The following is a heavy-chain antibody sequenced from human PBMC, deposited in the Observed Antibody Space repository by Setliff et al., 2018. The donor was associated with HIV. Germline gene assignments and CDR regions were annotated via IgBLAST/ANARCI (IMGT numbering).Heavy chain of an antibody. J-gene: IGHJ4*02. V-gene: IGHV3-74*01. CDR3: APPPRGGPGFSY. CDR1: GFTFSSYW. Sequence: GGSLRLSCVASGFTFSSYWMHWVRQAPGRGLMWISRLNTDGSSIDYADSVKGRFTFSRDNAKNTLYLQMNGLRADDTAVYYCAPPPRGGPGFSYWGQGTLVTVSS. D-gene: IGHD3-10*01. CDR2: LNTDGSSI.